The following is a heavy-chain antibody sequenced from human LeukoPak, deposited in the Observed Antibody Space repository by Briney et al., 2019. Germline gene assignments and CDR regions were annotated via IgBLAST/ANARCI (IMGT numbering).Heavy chain of an antibody. V-gene: IGHV4-59*01. J-gene: IGHJ4*02. CDR1: GGSISSYY. CDR3: AISSGYYLRY. CDR2: IYYSGST. Sequence: SETLSLTCTVSGGSISSYYWSWIRQPPGKGLEWIGYIYYSGSTNYNPSLKSRVTISVDTSKNQFSLKLSSVTAADTAVYYCAISSGYYLRYWGQGTLVTVPS. D-gene: IGHD3-22*01.